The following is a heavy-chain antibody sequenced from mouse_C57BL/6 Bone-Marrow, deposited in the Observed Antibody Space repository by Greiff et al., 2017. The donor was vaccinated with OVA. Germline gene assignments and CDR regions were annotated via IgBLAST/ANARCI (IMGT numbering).Heavy chain of an antibody. J-gene: IGHJ4*01. CDR3: ARAYEGYYVYAMDY. V-gene: IGHV7-3*01. D-gene: IGHD2-3*01. CDR1: GFTFTDYY. Sequence: EVQLVESGGGLVQPGGSLSLSCAASGFTFTDYYMSWVRQPPGKALEWLGFIRNKANGYTTEYSASVKGRFTISRDNSQSILYLQMNALRAEDSATYYCARAYEGYYVYAMDYRGQGTSVTVSS. CDR2: IRNKANGYTT.